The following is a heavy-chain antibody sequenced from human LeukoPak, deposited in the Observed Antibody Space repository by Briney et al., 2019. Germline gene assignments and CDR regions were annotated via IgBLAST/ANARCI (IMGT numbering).Heavy chain of an antibody. CDR3: AKAPVTTCRGAFCYAFDY. Sequence: GGSLRLSCAAAGFTFSDYYMSWIRHAPGKGLEWDSYISSIGSTIYYADSVKGRSSLSRDSSKNTLFLQMNRLRPEDAAVYYCAKAPVTTCRGAFCYAFDYWGLGTLVTVSS. CDR1: GFTFSDYY. J-gene: IGHJ4*02. D-gene: IGHD2-15*01. V-gene: IGHV3-11*01. CDR2: ISSIGSTI.